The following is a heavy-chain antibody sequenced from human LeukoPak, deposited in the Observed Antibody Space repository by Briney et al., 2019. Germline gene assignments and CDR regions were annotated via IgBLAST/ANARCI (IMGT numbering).Heavy chain of an antibody. V-gene: IGHV3-23*01. CDR2: ISDSGRST. Sequence: GGSLRLSCAASGFIFTSYAMSWVRQPPGRGLEWVSAISDSGRSTYYADSVKGRFTISRDNSRNTLYLQMNSLRAEDTAVYYCARDRGSGRITIFGVVGPHFDYWGQGTLVTVSS. D-gene: IGHD3-3*01. CDR3: ARDRGSGRITIFGVVGPHFDY. CDR1: GFIFTSYA. J-gene: IGHJ4*02.